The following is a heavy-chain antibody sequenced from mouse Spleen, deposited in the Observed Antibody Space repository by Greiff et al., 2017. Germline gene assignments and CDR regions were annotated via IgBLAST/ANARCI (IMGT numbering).Heavy chain of an antibody. CDR2: ISSGGSYT. V-gene: IGHV5-9-3*01. CDR1: GFTFSSYA. D-gene: IGHD2-12*01. CDR3: ARLGVTTFAY. J-gene: IGHJ3*01. Sequence: DVHLVESGGGLVKPGGSLKLSCAASGFTFSSYAMSWVRQTPEKRLEWVATISSGGSYTYYPDSVKGRFTISRDNAKNTLYLQMSSLRSEDTAMYYCARLGVTTFAYWGQGTLVTVSA.